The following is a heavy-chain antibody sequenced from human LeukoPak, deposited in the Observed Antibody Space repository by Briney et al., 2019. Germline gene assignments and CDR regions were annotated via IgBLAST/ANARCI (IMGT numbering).Heavy chain of an antibody. D-gene: IGHD1-26*01. CDR2: ISAYNGNT. Sequence: ASVKVSCKASGYTFTSYGISWVRRAPGQGLEWMGWISAYNGNTNDAQKLQGRVTMTTDTSTSTAYMELRSPRSDDTAVYYCARAGPSGSYWGIDYWGQGTLVTVSS. V-gene: IGHV1-18*01. CDR1: GYTFTSYG. J-gene: IGHJ4*02. CDR3: ARAGPSGSYWGIDY.